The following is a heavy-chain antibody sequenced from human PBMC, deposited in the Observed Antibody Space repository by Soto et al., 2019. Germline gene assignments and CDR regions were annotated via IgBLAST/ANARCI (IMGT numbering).Heavy chain of an antibody. V-gene: IGHV1-69*13. CDR1: GGTFSSYA. J-gene: IGHJ6*03. CDR3: ARDPIYYDILTVFLRDGDYCYFMAV. Sequence: GASVKVSCKASGGTFSSYAISWVRQAPGQGLEWMGGIIPIFGTANYAQKFQGRVTITADESTSTVYMELSSLRSEDTAVYYCARDPIYYDILTVFLRDGDYCYFMAVCSKGTSVIVSS. D-gene: IGHD3-9*01. CDR2: IIPIFGTA.